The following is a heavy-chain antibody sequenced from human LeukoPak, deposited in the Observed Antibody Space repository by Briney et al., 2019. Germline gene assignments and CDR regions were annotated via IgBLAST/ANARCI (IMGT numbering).Heavy chain of an antibody. V-gene: IGHV3-23*01. J-gene: IGHJ3*01. CDR3: AKDGENGNGIWDAFDV. Sequence: GGSLRLSCAPSGFPLDVYAMYWVRQAQGRGLEGSSSIGTPDSIHYANSVKGRFTPSRDYSKNTVFLQMNSMRAEDAATYYCAKDGENGNGIWDAFDVWGQGTVVTVSS. D-gene: IGHD3-10*01. CDR2: IGTPDSI. CDR1: GFPLDVYA.